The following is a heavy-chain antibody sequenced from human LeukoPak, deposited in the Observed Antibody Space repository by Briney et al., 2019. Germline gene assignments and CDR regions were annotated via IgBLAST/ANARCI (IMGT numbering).Heavy chain of an antibody. Sequence: SETLSLTCTVSGGSISSYYWSWIRQPAGKGLEWIGRIYTSGSTNYNPSLKSRVTMSVDTSKNQFSLKLSSVTAADTAVYYCARVFVWELPYYYYYMDVWGKRTTATVSS. J-gene: IGHJ6*03. V-gene: IGHV4-4*07. CDR3: ARVFVWELPYYYYYMDV. D-gene: IGHD1-26*01. CDR2: IYTSGST. CDR1: GGSISSYY.